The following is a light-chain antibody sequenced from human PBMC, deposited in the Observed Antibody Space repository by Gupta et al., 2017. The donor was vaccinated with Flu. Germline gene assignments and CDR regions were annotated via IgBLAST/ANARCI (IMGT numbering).Light chain of an antibody. Sequence: DIQMTQSPSSLSASVGDRVTITCRASQSISSYLNWYQQKPGKAPKLLIYAASSWQSGVPSRFSGSGYGKDFTLTISSRQPEDFATYYCQQSDSNPLWTFGQGTKVEIK. V-gene: IGKV1-39*01. CDR1: QSISSY. J-gene: IGKJ1*01. CDR2: AAS. CDR3: QQSDSNPLWT.